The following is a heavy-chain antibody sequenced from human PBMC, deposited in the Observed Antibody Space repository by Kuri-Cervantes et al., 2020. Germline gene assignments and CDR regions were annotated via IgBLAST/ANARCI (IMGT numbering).Heavy chain of an antibody. CDR3: ARAPYSFGRTYYFDY. V-gene: IGHV4-34*01. CDR2: IKHSGST. Sequence: SNTLSLTGEAHGGSFSGYNWSWIRQLPGKGLEWIGEIKHSGSTNYKTSHKSRVTISVDTSKNQFSLKLSSVTAADTAVYYCARAPYSFGRTYYFDYWGQGTLVTVSS. J-gene: IGHJ4*02. D-gene: IGHD3-16*01. CDR1: GGSFSGYN.